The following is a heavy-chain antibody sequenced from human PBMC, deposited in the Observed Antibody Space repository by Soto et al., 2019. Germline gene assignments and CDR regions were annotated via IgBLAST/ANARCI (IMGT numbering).Heavy chain of an antibody. J-gene: IGHJ4*02. D-gene: IGHD2-15*01. Sequence: ASVKVSCEGSGYSFTDYWIGWVRQMPGKGLEWMGIIYPGDSDTRYSPSFQGQVTISADKSINTAYLQWNSLKASGTAMYYCARHGRYCSGGTCYSMYYFDYWGQGTLVTVSS. CDR2: IYPGDSDT. CDR1: GYSFTDYW. V-gene: IGHV5-51*01. CDR3: ARHGRYCSGGTCYSMYYFDY.